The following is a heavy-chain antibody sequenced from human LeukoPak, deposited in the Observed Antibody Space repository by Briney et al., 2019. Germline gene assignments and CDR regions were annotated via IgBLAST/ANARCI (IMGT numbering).Heavy chain of an antibody. Sequence: GASVKVSCKASGYTLTTYDINWVRQATGQGLEWMGWMNPNSGNTGYAQKFQGRVTMTRNTSISTAYMELSNLRSEDTAVYYCARGPNKSDGGNSGSAWFDPWGQGTLVTVSS. J-gene: IGHJ5*02. CDR2: MNPNSGNT. CDR1: GYTLTTYD. D-gene: IGHD4-23*01. V-gene: IGHV1-8*01. CDR3: ARGPNKSDGGNSGSAWFDP.